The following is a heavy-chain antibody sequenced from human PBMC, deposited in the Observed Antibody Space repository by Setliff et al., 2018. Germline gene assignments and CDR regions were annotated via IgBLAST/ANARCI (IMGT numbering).Heavy chain of an antibody. CDR3: ARTPFGGVRRTEYMDV. Sequence: SETLSLTCTVSGGSINSGSYYWSWIRQHPGKGLEWIGYIYYSGSTYYNPSLKSRVTISVDTSKHQFSLKLSSVAAADTAVYYCARTPFGGVRRTEYMDVWGKGTTVTVSS. CDR1: GGSINSGSYY. D-gene: IGHD3-16*01. V-gene: IGHV4-31*03. CDR2: IYYSGST. J-gene: IGHJ6*03.